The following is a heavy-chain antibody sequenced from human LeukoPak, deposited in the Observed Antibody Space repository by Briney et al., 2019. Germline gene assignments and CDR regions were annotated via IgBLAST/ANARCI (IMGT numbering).Heavy chain of an antibody. V-gene: IGHV1-69*13. D-gene: IGHD3-10*01. Sequence: ASVKVSCKASGGTFSSYAISWVRQAPGQGLEWMGGIIPIFGTANYAQKFQGRVTITADESTSTAYMELSSLRSEDTAVYYCARGLPIYYGSGSPFDYWGQGTLVTVSS. CDR3: ARGLPIYYGSGSPFDY. CDR2: IIPIFGTA. CDR1: GGTFSSYA. J-gene: IGHJ4*02.